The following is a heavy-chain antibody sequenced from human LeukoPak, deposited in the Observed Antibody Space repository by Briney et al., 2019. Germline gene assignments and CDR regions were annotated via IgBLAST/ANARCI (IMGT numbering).Heavy chain of an antibody. Sequence: PSETLSLTCTVSGGSISSYYWSWIRQPPGKGLEWIGYIYTSGSTNYNPSLKSRVTISVDTSKNQFSLKLSSVTAADTAVYYCARHAYCSSTSCYMGYYYYYYMDVWGKGTTVTVSS. CDR1: GGSISSYY. V-gene: IGHV4-4*09. CDR2: IYTSGST. J-gene: IGHJ6*03. D-gene: IGHD2-2*02. CDR3: ARHAYCSSTSCYMGYYYYYYMDV.